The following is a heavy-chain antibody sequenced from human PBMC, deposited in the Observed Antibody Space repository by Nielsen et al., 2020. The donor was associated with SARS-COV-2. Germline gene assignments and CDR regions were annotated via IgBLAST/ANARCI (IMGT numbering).Heavy chain of an antibody. D-gene: IGHD3-10*01. J-gene: IGHJ6*03. CDR2: IYYSGST. V-gene: IGHV4-31*02. CDR3: ARANRGGFGELLRPDYYYYMDV. Sequence: WIRQPPGKGLEWIGYIYYSGSTYYNPSLKSRVTISVDTSKNQFSLKLSSVTAADTAVYYCARANRGGFGELLRPDYYYYMDVWGKGTTVTVSS.